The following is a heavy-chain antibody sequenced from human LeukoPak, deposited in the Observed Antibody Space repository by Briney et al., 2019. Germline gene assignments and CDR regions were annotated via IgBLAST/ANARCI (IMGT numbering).Heavy chain of an antibody. CDR3: ARAFASGIRRALWFGDLL. V-gene: IGHV3-23*01. J-gene: IGHJ4*02. CDR1: GFTFTNYA. D-gene: IGHD3-10*01. CDR2: ISGSVGTT. Sequence: GGSLRLSCAASGFTFTNYAMSWVRQAPGKGLEWVSSISGSVGTTKYADSVKGRFTISKDTSKNTLSLQMNSLGVGDTGLYYCARAFASGIRRALWFGDLLRAQGTLVTVSS.